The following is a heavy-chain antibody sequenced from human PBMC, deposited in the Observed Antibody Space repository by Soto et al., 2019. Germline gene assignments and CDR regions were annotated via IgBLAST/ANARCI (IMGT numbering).Heavy chain of an antibody. Sequence: GGSLRLSCAASRFTFSSYLIHWVRQGPGKGLEWVAVIWYDGSNKYYADSVKGRFTISRDNSKNTLYLQMNSLRTEDTAVYYCAIPQGISAYFPSDYWGQGTLVTV. D-gene: IGHD3-22*01. CDR3: AIPQGISAYFPSDY. CDR2: IWYDGSNK. V-gene: IGHV3-33*01. CDR1: RFTFSSYL. J-gene: IGHJ4*02.